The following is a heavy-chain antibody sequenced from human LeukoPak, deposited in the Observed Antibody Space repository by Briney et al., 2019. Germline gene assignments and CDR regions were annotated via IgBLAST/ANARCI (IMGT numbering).Heavy chain of an antibody. J-gene: IGHJ4*02. V-gene: IGHV3-74*01. CDR3: KRDYYGAGAK. CDR2: IDFDGSTT. D-gene: IGHD3-10*01. CDR1: GYTFSDSW. Sequence: GGSLRLSCEVSGYTFSDSWMNWVRQTPGKGLVWVSIIDFDGSTTTYADSVKGRFTISRDNAKNTLYLQMNSLRAEDTGVYYCKRDYYGAGAKWGQGVLVTVSS.